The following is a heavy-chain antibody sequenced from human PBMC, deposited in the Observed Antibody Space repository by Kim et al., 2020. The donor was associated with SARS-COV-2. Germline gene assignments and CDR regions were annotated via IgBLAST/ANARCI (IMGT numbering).Heavy chain of an antibody. CDR3: ARQGVYCGGDCYKYFQH. CDR2: IYYSGST. V-gene: IGHV4-39*01. J-gene: IGHJ1*01. CDR1: GGSISSSSYY. D-gene: IGHD2-21*02. Sequence: SETLSLTCTVSGGSISSSSYYWGWIRQPPGKGLEWIGSIYYSGSTYYNPSLKSRVTISVDTSKNQFSLKLSSVTAADTAVYYCARQGVYCGGDCYKYFQHWGQGTLVTVSS.